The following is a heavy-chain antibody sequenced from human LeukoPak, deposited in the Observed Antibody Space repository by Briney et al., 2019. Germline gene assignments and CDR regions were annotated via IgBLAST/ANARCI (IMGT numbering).Heavy chain of an antibody. CDR1: GGSISTSNYY. Sequence: SETLSLTCTVSGGSISTSNYYWGWIRQPPGKGLEWIGEINHSGSTNYNPSLKSRVTISVDTSKNQFSLKLSSVTAADTAVYYCARDRSIAAAGGFDPWGQGTLVTVSS. D-gene: IGHD6-13*01. CDR2: INHSGST. V-gene: IGHV4-39*07. CDR3: ARDRSIAAAGGFDP. J-gene: IGHJ5*02.